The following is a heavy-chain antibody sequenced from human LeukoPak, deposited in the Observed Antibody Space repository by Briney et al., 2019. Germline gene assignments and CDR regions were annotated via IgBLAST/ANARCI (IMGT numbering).Heavy chain of an antibody. D-gene: IGHD3-10*01. J-gene: IGHJ4*02. Sequence: SETLSLTCTVSGYSISSGYYWGWIRQPPGKGLEWIGSIYHSGSTYYNPSLKSRVTISVDTSKNQFSLKLSSVTAADTAVYYCARSYRGVTMVRGVIPFDYWGQGTLVTVSS. CDR1: GYSISSGYY. V-gene: IGHV4-38-2*02. CDR3: ARSYRGVTMVRGVIPFDY. CDR2: IYHSGST.